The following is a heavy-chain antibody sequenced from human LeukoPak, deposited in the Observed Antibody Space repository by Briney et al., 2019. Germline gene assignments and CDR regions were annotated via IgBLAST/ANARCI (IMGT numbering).Heavy chain of an antibody. V-gene: IGHV3-23*01. Sequence: GGSLRLSCAASGFTFSSYAMSWVRQAPGKGLEWVSAISGSGGSTYYADSVKGRFTISRDNSKNTLYLQMNSLRAEDTAVYYCAKDRHSGYVAYYFDYWGQGTLVTVSS. CDR2: ISGSGGST. D-gene: IGHD5-12*01. CDR3: AKDRHSGYVAYYFDY. CDR1: GFTFSSYA. J-gene: IGHJ4*02.